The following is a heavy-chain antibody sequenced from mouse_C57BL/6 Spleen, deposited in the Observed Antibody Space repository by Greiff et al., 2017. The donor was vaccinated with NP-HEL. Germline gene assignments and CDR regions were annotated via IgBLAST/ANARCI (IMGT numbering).Heavy chain of an antibody. CDR2: ISSGGSYT. J-gene: IGHJ1*03. V-gene: IGHV5-6*01. Sequence: EVMLVESGGDLVKPGGSLKLSCAASGFTFSSYGMSWVRQTPDKRLEWVATISSGGSYTYYPDSVKGRFTISRDNAKNTLYLQMSSLKSEDTAMYYCARDGSSQWYFDVWGTGTTVTVSS. D-gene: IGHD1-1*01. CDR1: GFTFSSYG. CDR3: ARDGSSQWYFDV.